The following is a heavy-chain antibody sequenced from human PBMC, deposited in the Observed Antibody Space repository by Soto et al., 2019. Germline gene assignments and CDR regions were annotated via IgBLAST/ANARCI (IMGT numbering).Heavy chain of an antibody. V-gene: IGHV3-23*01. D-gene: IGHD2-21*02. J-gene: IGHJ2*01. CDR2: ISGSGGST. Sequence: EVQLLESGGGLVQPGGSLRLSCAASGFTFSSYAMSWVRQAPGKGLEWVSAISGSGGSTYYADSVKGRFTISRDNSKNTLYLQMNSLRAEDTAVYYCAKMSHGGNSRHWYFDLWGRGTLVTVSS. CDR1: GFTFSSYA. CDR3: AKMSHGGNSRHWYFDL.